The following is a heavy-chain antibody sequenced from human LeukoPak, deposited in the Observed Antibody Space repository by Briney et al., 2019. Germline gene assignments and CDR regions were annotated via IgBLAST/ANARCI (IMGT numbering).Heavy chain of an antibody. J-gene: IGHJ4*02. D-gene: IGHD6-19*01. V-gene: IGHV1-8*01. CDR2: MNPNSGNT. CDR3: APVGMAGSMDLYFEH. CDR1: GYTFTSYD. Sequence: ASVKVSCKASGYTFTSYDINWVRQATGQGLEWMGWMNPNSGNTGYAQKFQGRVTMTRNTSISTAYMELSSLRAEDTAVYYCAPVGMAGSMDLYFEHWGQGTLVTVSS.